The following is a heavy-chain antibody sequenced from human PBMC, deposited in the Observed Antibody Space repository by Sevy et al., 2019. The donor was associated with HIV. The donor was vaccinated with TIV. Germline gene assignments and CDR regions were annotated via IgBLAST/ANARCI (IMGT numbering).Heavy chain of an antibody. CDR3: ARLFCCGGDCYYLDY. D-gene: IGHD2-21*02. J-gene: IGHJ4*02. CDR2: ISHDGNYK. V-gene: IGHV3-30-3*01. Sequence: GGSLRLSCAASGFTFSNYDMHWVRQAPGKGLEWVAVISHDGNYKKYADSVKVRFTISRDDFKNTLYLQMSSLRPEDSAVYFCARLFCCGGDCYYLDYWGQGALVTVSS. CDR1: GFTFSNYD.